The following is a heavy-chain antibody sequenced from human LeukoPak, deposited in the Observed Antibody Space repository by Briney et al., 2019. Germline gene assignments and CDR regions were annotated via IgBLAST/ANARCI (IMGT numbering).Heavy chain of an antibody. D-gene: IGHD5-12*01. CDR2: IKQDGSEK. CDR3: ARGQLRGYSGYEG. J-gene: IGHJ3*01. V-gene: IGHV3-7*01. CDR1: GFTFSNAW. Sequence: GGSLRLSCAASGFTFSNAWMSWVRQAPGKGLEWVANIKQDGSEKYYVDSVKGRFTISRDNAKSSLYLQMNSLRAEDTAVYYCARGQLRGYSGYEGWGQGTMVTVSS.